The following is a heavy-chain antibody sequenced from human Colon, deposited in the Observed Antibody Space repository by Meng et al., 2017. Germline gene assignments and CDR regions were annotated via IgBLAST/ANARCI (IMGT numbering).Heavy chain of an antibody. D-gene: IGHD3-10*01. V-gene: IGHV4-61*01. CDR1: GGSVSSASYY. CDR3: ARFYGSGTFEVHDY. Sequence: VHLWESGPGLVRLSETLSLTCNVSGGSVSSASYYWSWIRQPPGKGLEWIGLIHYSGSRNYNPSLKSRVTMSVDTSKNQVSLRLTSVTAADTAVYYCARFYGSGTFEVHDYWGQGTLVTVSS. J-gene: IGHJ4*02. CDR2: IHYSGSR.